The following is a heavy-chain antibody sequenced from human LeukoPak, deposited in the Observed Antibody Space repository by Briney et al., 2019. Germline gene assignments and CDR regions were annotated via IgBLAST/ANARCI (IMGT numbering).Heavy chain of an antibody. J-gene: IGHJ4*02. D-gene: IGHD3-9*01. Sequence: ASVKVSCKASGYTFTSYYMHWVRQAPGQGLEWMGIINPSGGSTSYAQKFQGRVTMTRDTSTSTVYMELSSLRSDDTAVYYCARAFPDYDILTGYGHFDYWGQGTLVTVSS. CDR2: INPSGGST. CDR3: ARAFPDYDILTGYGHFDY. CDR1: GYTFTSYY. V-gene: IGHV1-46*01.